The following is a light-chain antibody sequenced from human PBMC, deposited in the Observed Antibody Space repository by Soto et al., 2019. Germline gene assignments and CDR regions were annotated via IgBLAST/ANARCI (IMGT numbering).Light chain of an antibody. CDR3: QQYNIWPPVT. V-gene: IGKV3-15*01. Sequence: EIVMTQSPATLSVSPGERATLSCRASQTITRGLAWYQQKPGQAPKLLIYGASTRAPGIPARFSGSGSGTEFTLTISSLQPEDFAVYYCQQYNIWPPVTFGQGTRLEMK. J-gene: IGKJ5*01. CDR2: GAS. CDR1: QTITRG.